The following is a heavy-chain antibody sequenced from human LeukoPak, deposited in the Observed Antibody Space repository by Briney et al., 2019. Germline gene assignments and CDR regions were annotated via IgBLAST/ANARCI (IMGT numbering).Heavy chain of an antibody. CDR1: GFTFSSAW. D-gene: IGHD4-23*01. CDR2: IKSKTDGGTT. J-gene: IGHJ4*02. CDR3: ATVGWAYGGDLALLDY. Sequence: GGSLRLSCAASGFTFSSAWMSWVRQAPGKGLEWLGRIKSKTDGGTTDYAAPVKGRFTISRDDSGNTLYLQMNSLKTEDTAVYYCATVGWAYGGDLALLDYWGQGTLVTVSS. V-gene: IGHV3-15*01.